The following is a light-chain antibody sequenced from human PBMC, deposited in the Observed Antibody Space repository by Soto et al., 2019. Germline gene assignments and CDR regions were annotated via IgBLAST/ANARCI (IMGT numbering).Light chain of an antibody. J-gene: IGKJ1*01. CDR1: QSVRSNY. CDR3: QQYGSSPGT. CDR2: GAS. V-gene: IGKV3-20*01. Sequence: EIVLTQSPGTLSLSPGEGATLSCGASQSVRSNYLAWYQQKPGQAPRLLIYGASSRATGIPDRFSGSGSGTDFNLTISRLEPEDFGVYYCQQYGSSPGTFGQGTKVEIK.